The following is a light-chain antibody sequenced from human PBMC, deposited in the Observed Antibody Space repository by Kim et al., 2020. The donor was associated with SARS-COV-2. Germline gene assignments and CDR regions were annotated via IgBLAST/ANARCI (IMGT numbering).Light chain of an antibody. CDR3: CSYAGGSTSV. CDR2: EVS. J-gene: IGLJ2*01. CDR1: SSDVGRYNL. V-gene: IGLV2-23*02. Sequence: GRSITISCPGTSSDVGRYNLVSWCQQHPGKAPKLMFYEVSKRPSGVSNHFSGSKSGNTTSLTTSGLQAEDEADYYCCSYAGGSTSVFGGGTKLTVL.